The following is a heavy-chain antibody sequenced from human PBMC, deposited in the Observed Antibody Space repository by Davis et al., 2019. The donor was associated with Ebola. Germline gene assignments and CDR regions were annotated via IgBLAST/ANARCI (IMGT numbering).Heavy chain of an antibody. CDR1: GFTFSTYW. V-gene: IGHV3-74*01. D-gene: IGHD3-22*01. CDR2: IRPDGGRT. J-gene: IGHJ4*02. Sequence: HTGGSLRLSCAASGFTFSTYWIHWFRQAPGKGLMWVSRIRPDGGRTGYADSVKGRFTISRDNAKNTLYLQMNSWQVEDTAIYYCARDFDRVREWGQGTLVTVSS. CDR3: ARDFDRVRE.